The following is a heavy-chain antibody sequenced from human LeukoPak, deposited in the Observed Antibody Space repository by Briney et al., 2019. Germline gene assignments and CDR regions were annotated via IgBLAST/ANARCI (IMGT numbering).Heavy chain of an antibody. Sequence: PGGSPRLSCAASGFTFSSYEMNWVRQAQGKGLEWVSYISSSGSTIYYADSVKGRFTISRDNAKNSLYLQRDSLSAEDTAVYYCVSGSTMVRGVMGWGQGTLVTVSS. CDR2: ISSSGSTI. CDR3: VSGSTMVRGVMG. CDR1: GFTFSSYE. J-gene: IGHJ4*02. V-gene: IGHV3-48*03. D-gene: IGHD3-10*01.